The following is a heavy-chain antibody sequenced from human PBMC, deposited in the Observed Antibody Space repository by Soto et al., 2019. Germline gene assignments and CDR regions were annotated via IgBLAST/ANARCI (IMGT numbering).Heavy chain of an antibody. V-gene: IGHV1-69*13. J-gene: IGHJ6*02. CDR1: GGTFSSYA. CDR3: ARDLKYSNYFYYYGMDV. CDR2: IIPIFGTA. Sequence: SVKVSCKASGGTFSSYAISWVRQAPGQGLEWMGGIIPIFGTANYAQKFQGRVTITADESTSTAYMELSSLRSEDTAVYYCARDLKYSNYFYYYGMDVWGQGTTVTV. D-gene: IGHD4-4*01.